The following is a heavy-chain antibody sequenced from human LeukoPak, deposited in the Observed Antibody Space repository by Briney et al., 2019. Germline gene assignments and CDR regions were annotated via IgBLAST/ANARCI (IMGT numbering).Heavy chain of an antibody. D-gene: IGHD3-16*01. Sequence: ASVKVSCKASGYSFTAYYMHWVRQAPGQGLEWMGWINPNSGGTNYAQKLQGRVTMTTDTSTSTAYMELRSLRSDDTAVYYCARDKGRNYVPNFDYWGQGTLVTVSS. CDR2: INPNSGGT. CDR1: GYSFTAYY. CDR3: ARDKGRNYVPNFDY. J-gene: IGHJ4*02. V-gene: IGHV1-2*02.